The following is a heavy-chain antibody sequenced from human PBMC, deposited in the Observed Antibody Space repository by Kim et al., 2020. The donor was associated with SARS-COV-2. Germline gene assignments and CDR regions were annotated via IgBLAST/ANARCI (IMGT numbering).Heavy chain of an antibody. V-gene: IGHV4-31*03. J-gene: IGHJ3*02. CDR2: IYYSGST. CDR3: ARTYYYGSGSYDAFDI. CDR1: GGSISSGGYY. Sequence: SETLSLTCTVSGGSISSGGYYWSWIRQHPGKGLEWIGYIYYSGSTYYNPSLKSRVTISVDTSKNQFSLKLSSVTAADTAVYYCARTYYYGSGSYDAFDIWGQGTMVTVSS. D-gene: IGHD3-10*01.